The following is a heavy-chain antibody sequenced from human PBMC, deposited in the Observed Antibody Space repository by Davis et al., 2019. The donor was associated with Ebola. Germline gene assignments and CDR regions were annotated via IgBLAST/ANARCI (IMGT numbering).Heavy chain of an antibody. CDR2: ISSSSSTI. J-gene: IGHJ4*02. CDR1: GFTFSSYS. V-gene: IGHV3-48*01. CDR3: ARVLWNYFLGY. D-gene: IGHD1-7*01. Sequence: GGSLRLSCAASGFTFSSYSMNWVRQAPGKGLEWVLYISSSSSTIYYADSVKGRFTISRDNAKNSLYLQMNSLRAEDTAVYYCARVLWNYFLGYWGQGTLVTVSS.